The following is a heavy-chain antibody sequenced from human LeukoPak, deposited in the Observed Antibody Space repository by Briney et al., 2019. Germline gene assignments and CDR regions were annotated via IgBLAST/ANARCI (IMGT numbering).Heavy chain of an antibody. CDR1: GYTFTGYY. J-gene: IGHJ6*03. CDR2: INPNSGGT. CDR3: ARGRKGCSGGSCLFRSYYYMDV. V-gene: IGHV1-2*02. D-gene: IGHD2-15*01. Sequence: ASVKVSCKASGYTFTGYYMHWVRQAPGQGLEWMGWINPNSGGTNYAQKFQGRVIMTRDTSISTAYMELSRLRSDDTAVYYCARGRKGCSGGSCLFRSYYYMDVWGKGTTVTVSS.